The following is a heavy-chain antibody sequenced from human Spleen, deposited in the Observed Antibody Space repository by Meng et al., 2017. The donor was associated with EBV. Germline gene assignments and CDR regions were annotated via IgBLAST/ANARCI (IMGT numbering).Heavy chain of an antibody. D-gene: IGHD2-15*01. V-gene: IGHV1-69*14. J-gene: IGHJ4*02. CDR2: FIPFFGTP. CDR3: ARDSDCRGGVCYPGY. Sequence: VELRQCGLAGMRPGSTVKFSFKAAGGTLINYAISWVRQAPGPGLEWMGGFIPFFGTPNYAQRFQGRVTITAYRSTSTAYMQLTSLRSEDTAVYYCARDSDCRGGVCYPGYWGQGTLVTVSS. CDR1: GGTLINYA.